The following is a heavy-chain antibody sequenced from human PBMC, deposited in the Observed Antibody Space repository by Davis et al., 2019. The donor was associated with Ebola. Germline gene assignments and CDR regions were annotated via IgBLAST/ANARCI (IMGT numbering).Heavy chain of an antibody. Sequence: GGSLRLSCAASGFTFSSYGMNWVRQAPGKGLEWVAVISYDGSNKYYADSVKGRFTISRDNSKNTLYLQMNSLRAEDTAVYYCARATHMDYWGQGTLVTVSS. J-gene: IGHJ4*02. CDR3: ARATHMDY. V-gene: IGHV3-30*19. D-gene: IGHD2-21*01. CDR2: ISYDGSNK. CDR1: GFTFSSYG.